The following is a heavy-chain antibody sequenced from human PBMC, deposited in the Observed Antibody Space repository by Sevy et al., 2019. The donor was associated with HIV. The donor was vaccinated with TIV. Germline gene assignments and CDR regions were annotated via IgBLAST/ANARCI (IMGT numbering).Heavy chain of an antibody. Sequence: GGSLRLSCAASGFPFGSYSMHWVRHAAGKGLEWVAVISYDGDNKLYADSVKGRFTISRENSKRTPYLVMNGLGTEDTAVYFCARDPTDYPSYYYLYGLDAWGQGTTVTVSS. CDR2: ISYDGDNK. V-gene: IGHV3-30*04. CDR1: GFPFGSYS. D-gene: IGHD4-17*01. J-gene: IGHJ6*02. CDR3: ARDPTDYPSYYYLYGLDA.